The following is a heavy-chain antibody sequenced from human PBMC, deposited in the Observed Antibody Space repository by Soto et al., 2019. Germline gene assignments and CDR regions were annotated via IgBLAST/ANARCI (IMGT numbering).Heavy chain of an antibody. V-gene: IGHV3-30*18. Sequence: QVQLVESGGGVVQPGKSLRLSCAGSGFTFSSYGMDWVRQAPGKGLEWVAVISYDGSNKYYADSVKGRFTISRDNSKNTLYLQISSLRAADTAVYYCANDRMGAGVRGYFDYWGQGTLVTVSS. J-gene: IGHJ4*02. D-gene: IGHD3-10*01. CDR1: GFTFSSYG. CDR2: ISYDGSNK. CDR3: ANDRMGAGVRGYFDY.